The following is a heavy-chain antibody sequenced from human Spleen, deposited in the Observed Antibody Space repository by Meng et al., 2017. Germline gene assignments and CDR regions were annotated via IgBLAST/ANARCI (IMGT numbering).Heavy chain of an antibody. J-gene: IGHJ5*02. CDR3: ARDNISSLRFLEWLLYPPPNWFDP. D-gene: IGHD3-3*01. V-gene: IGHV7-4-1*02. CDR1: GYTFTSYA. CDR2: INTNTGNP. Sequence: QVQLVQSGSELKKPGASVKVSCKASGYTFTSYAMNWVRQAPGQGLEWMGWINTNTGNPTYAQGFTGRFVFSLDTSVSTAYLQISSLKAEDTAVYYCARDNISSLRFLEWLLYPPPNWFDPWGQGTLVTVSS.